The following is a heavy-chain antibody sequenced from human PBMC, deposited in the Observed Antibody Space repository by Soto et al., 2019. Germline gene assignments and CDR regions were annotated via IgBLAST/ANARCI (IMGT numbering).Heavy chain of an antibody. CDR2: IIPIFGTA. Sequence: ASVKVSCKASGGTFSSYAISWVRQAPGQGLEWMGGIIPIFGTANYAQKFQGRVTITADESTSTAYMELSSLRSEDTAVYYCARDQSGYYYGSGSYYPFDYWGQGTLVTVSS. J-gene: IGHJ4*02. CDR3: ARDQSGYYYGSGSYYPFDY. D-gene: IGHD3-10*01. V-gene: IGHV1-69*13. CDR1: GGTFSSYA.